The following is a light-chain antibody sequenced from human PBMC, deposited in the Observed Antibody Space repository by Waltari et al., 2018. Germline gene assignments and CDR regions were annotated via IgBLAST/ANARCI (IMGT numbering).Light chain of an antibody. CDR1: QDIRNS. CDR3: QQYYSTPYT. Sequence: DIQMTQAPSSRSASVGHRVTITCRASQDIRNSLAWYQQKPGAAPKLRLYAASRLLSGVPSRFSGSGSGTDYTLTISSLQPEDFATYYCQQYYSTPYTFGQGTKLEI. V-gene: IGKV1-NL1*01. CDR2: AAS. J-gene: IGKJ2*01.